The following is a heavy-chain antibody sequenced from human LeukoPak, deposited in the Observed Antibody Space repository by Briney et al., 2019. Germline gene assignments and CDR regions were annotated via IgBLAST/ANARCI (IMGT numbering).Heavy chain of an antibody. CDR1: GYTFTSYG. V-gene: IGHV1-18*01. J-gene: IGHJ6*02. CDR3: ARDIVVVPAAMDSYYYYYYGMDV. CDR2: ISAYNGNT. Sequence: GASVKVSCKASGYTFTSYGISWVPQAPGQGLEWMGWISAYNGNTNYAQKLQGRVTMTTDTSTSTAYMELRSLRSDDTAVYYCARDIVVVPAAMDSYYYYYYGMDVWGQGTTVTVSS. D-gene: IGHD2-2*01.